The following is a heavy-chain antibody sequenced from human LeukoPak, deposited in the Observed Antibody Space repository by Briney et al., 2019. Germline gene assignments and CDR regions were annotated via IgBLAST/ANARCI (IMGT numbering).Heavy chain of an antibody. CDR3: ARDRGQPLLLAAYYFDY. J-gene: IGHJ4*02. CDR1: GYSFNSHH. V-gene: IGHV1-46*02. D-gene: IGHD2-15*01. Sequence: ASVKVSCKTSGYSFNSHHVHWVRQAPGQGLEWMGVKFSHDGSTSTAQKFQGRVTLTRDTSTSTVGMELSSLRSEDTAVYYCARDRGQPLLLAAYYFDYWGQGTLVTVSS. CDR2: KFSHDGST.